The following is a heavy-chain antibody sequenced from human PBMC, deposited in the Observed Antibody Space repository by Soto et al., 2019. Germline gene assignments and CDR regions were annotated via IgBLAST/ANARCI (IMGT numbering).Heavy chain of an antibody. V-gene: IGHV3-23*01. J-gene: IGHJ4*02. D-gene: IGHD3-10*01. CDR2: ISGSGGST. CDR3: AKDSPPKYGSGSYYFDY. Sequence: GGSLRLSCAASGFTFSSYAMSWVRQAPGKGLEWVSAISGSGGSTYYADSVKGRFTISRVNSKNTLYLQMNSLRAEDTAVYFCAKDSPPKYGSGSYYFDYWGQGTLVTVSS. CDR1: GFTFSSYA.